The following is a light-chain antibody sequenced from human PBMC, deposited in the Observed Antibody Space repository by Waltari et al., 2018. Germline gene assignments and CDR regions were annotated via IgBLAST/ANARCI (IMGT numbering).Light chain of an antibody. J-gene: IGLJ2*01. V-gene: IGLV2-14*03. CDR2: DVN. CDR1: SSDVGAYNY. Sequence: QSALTQPASVSGSPGQSITISCTGSSSDVGAYNYVSWYQQHPGKAPQLMIYDVNNRPSGVFNRFSGSKPGNTASLTISGLQAEDEADYYCNSYTSSTTVVFGGGTKLTVL. CDR3: NSYTSSTTVV.